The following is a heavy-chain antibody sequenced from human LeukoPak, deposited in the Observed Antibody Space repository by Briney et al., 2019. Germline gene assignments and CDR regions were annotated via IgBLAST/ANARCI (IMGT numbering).Heavy chain of an antibody. CDR3: ARIFPGSWIDP. J-gene: IGHJ5*02. Sequence: SETLSLTCAVSGGSNSSYYWIWIRQPAGKGLEWIGRIYTSGSTNYNPSLKSRVTMSVDTSKNQFSLKLSSVTAADTAVYYCARIFPGSWIDPWGQGTLVTVSS. CDR2: IYTSGST. V-gene: IGHV4-4*07. CDR1: GGSNSSYY. D-gene: IGHD2-21*01.